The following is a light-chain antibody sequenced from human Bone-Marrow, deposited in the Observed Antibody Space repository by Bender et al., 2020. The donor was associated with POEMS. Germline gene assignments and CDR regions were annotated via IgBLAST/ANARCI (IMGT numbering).Light chain of an antibody. J-gene: IGLJ1*01. CDR2: SSH. CDR3: QTYDNGLSGPYYV. V-gene: IGLV1-44*01. CDR1: SSNIGAHA. Sequence: QSVLTQPPSASGTPGQRVTISCSGGSSNIGAHAVNWYQHLPGTAPKLLIYSSHRRPSEVPDRFSGSKSGTSASLTITGLQAEDEADYYCQTYDNGLSGPYYVFGTGTRVTVL.